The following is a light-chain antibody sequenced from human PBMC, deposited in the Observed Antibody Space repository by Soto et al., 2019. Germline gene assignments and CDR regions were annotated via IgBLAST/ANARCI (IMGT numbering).Light chain of an antibody. J-gene: IGKJ5*01. V-gene: IGKV3-11*01. CDR1: QSVSSY. CDR2: DAS. CDR3: QQSSNWPPIN. Sequence: EIVLTQSPATLSFSPLEIATLSFSSSQSVSSYLAWYQQKPGQAPRLLIYDASNRATGIPARFSGSGSGTDFTLTISSPEPEDFAVYYCQQSSNWPPINFGQGTRLEIK.